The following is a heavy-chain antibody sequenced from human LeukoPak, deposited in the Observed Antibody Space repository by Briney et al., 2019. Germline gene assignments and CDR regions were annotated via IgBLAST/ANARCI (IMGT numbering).Heavy chain of an antibody. V-gene: IGHV4-59*01. CDR2: IYYSGST. CDR1: GGSISSYY. Sequence: PSETLSLTFTVSGGSISSYYWSWIRQPPGKGLEWIGYIYYSGSTNYNPSLKSRVTISVDTSKNQFSLKLSSVTAADTAVYYCARAASRVRELINAFDIWGQGTMVTVSS. D-gene: IGHD1-26*01. J-gene: IGHJ3*02. CDR3: ARAASRVRELINAFDI.